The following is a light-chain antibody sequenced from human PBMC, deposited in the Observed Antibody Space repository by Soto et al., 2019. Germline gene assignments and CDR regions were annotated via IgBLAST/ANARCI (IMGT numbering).Light chain of an antibody. J-gene: IGKJ1*01. CDR1: HTVRRSS. CDR3: QQRSNWPKT. CDR2: DAS. V-gene: IGKV3-11*01. Sequence: DIVLTQSPGTLSLSPGERATLSCRASHTVRRSSLAWYQQKPGQAPRLPIYDASNRATGIPARFSGSGSGTDFTLTISSLEPEDFAVYYCQQRSNWPKTFGQGTKV.